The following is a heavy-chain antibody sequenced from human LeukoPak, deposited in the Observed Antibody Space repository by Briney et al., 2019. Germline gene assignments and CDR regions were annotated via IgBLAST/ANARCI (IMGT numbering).Heavy chain of an antibody. CDR3: ARVNSSGWYHFDY. V-gene: IGHV4-38-2*02. J-gene: IGHJ4*02. D-gene: IGHD6-19*01. Sequence: NPSETLSLTCSVSGYSISSGYYWGWVRQPPGKGLEWIGSIYHTGSTYYNPSLKSRVTMSVNTSKNQFSLKLSSVTATDTAVYYCARVNSSGWYHFDYWGQGTLVTVSS. CDR2: IYHTGST. CDR1: GYSISSGYY.